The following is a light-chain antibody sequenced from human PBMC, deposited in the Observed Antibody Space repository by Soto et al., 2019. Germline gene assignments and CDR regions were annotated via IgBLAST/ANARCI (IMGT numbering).Light chain of an antibody. J-gene: IGKJ2*01. CDR2: DAS. Sequence: DIQMTQSLSTLSASVGDRVTITCRASQSVSVWLAWYQQKPGKAPKLLISDASSLQRGVPSRFSGSGSGTDFTLIISSLQPDDFATYYCQQYITYSPYTFGQGTKVEIK. CDR1: QSVSVW. CDR3: QQYITYSPYT. V-gene: IGKV1-5*01.